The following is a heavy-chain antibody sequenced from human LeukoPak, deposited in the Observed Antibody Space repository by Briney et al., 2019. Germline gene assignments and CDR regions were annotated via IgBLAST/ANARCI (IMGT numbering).Heavy chain of an antibody. CDR2: IYSGGST. D-gene: IGHD6-19*01. V-gene: IGHV3-53*01. Sequence: GSLGLSWATFGFPVKSKLMSWVPPGPGKGLGGVPVIYSGGSTYYADSVKGRFTISRDNSKNTLYLQMNSLRAEDTAVYYCARDDMWSGSGRADYWGQGTLVTVSS. CDR3: ARDDMWSGSGRADY. J-gene: IGHJ4*02. CDR1: GFPVKSKL.